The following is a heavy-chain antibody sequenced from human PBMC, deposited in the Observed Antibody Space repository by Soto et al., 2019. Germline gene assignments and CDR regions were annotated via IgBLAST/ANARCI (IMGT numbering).Heavy chain of an antibody. Sequence: EVQLVESGGGLVQPGGSLRLSCAASGFTFSSYWMSWVRQAPGKGLEWVANIKQDGSEKYYVDSVKGRFTISRDNAKNSLYLQMNSLRAEDTAVYYCARDQSEYSYDSYYYYGMDVWGQGTTVTVSS. CDR3: ARDQSEYSYDSYYYYGMDV. V-gene: IGHV3-7*01. CDR2: IKQDGSEK. J-gene: IGHJ6*02. CDR1: GFTFSSYW. D-gene: IGHD5-18*01.